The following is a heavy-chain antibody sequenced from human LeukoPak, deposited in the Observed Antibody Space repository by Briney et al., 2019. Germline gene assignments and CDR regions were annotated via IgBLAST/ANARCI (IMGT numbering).Heavy chain of an antibody. CDR2: ISYDGSNK. V-gene: IGHV3-30-3*01. Sequence: GGSLRLSCAASGFTFSSYAMHWVRQAPGKGLEWVAVISYDGSNKYYADSVKGRFTISRDNSKNTLYLQMNSLRAEDTAVYYCARGDPRLGELSSPFDYWGQGTLVTVSS. CDR1: GFTFSSYA. D-gene: IGHD3-16*02. J-gene: IGHJ4*02. CDR3: ARGDPRLGELSSPFDY.